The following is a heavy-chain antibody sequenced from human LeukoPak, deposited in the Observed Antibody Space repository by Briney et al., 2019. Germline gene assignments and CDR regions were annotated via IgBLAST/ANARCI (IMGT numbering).Heavy chain of an antibody. CDR3: AKDQQLVPTLFDY. V-gene: IGHV3-23*01. CDR1: GFTFSSYA. Sequence: GGSLRLSCAASGFTFSSYALSWVRQAPGKGLEWVSAISGSGGSTYYADSVKGRFTISRDNSKNTLYLQMNSLRAEDTAVYYCAKDQQLVPTLFDYWGQGTLVTVSS. CDR2: ISGSGGST. D-gene: IGHD6-13*01. J-gene: IGHJ4*02.